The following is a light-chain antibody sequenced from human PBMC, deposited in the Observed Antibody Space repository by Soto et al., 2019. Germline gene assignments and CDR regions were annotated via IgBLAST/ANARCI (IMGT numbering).Light chain of an antibody. CDR3: TSYTGSSNFS. V-gene: IGLV2-8*01. CDR2: EVT. Sequence: QSALTQPPSASGSPGLSVTISCTGTSSDFANCNFVSWYQQHPGKAPKLLIYEVTKRPSGVPDRFYASKSGNSASLTVSGLQAEDEADYYCTSYTGSSNFSFGGGTQLTVL. CDR1: SSDFANCNF. J-gene: IGLJ2*01.